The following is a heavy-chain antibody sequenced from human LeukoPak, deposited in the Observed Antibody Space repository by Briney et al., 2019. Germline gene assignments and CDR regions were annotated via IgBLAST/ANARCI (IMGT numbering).Heavy chain of an antibody. CDR2: ISWNSGSI. V-gene: IGHV3-9*01. D-gene: IGHD6-19*01. J-gene: IGHJ4*02. Sequence: PGGSLRLSCAASGFTFDDYAMHWVRQAPGKGLEWVSGISWNSGSIGYADSVKGRFTISRDNAKNSLYLQMNSLRAEDTALYYCAKDIFGRDIAVAGTFNYWGQGTLVTVSS. CDR1: GFTFDDYA. CDR3: AKDIFGRDIAVAGTFNY.